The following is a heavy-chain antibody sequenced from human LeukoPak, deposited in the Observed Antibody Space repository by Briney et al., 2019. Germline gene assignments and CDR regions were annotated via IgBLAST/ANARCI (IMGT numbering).Heavy chain of an antibody. D-gene: IGHD3-22*01. J-gene: IGHJ4*02. V-gene: IGHV3-30*04. CDR1: GFTFSRYA. CDR3: AREGTNQVVVFTYPYNFDY. CDR2: ESYDGSKK. Sequence: GGSLRLSCAASGFTFSRYAMHWVRQAPGKGLEWVAVESYDGSKKYYADSVKGRFTISRDNSKNTLYLQMNSLRAEDTAVYYCAREGTNQVVVFTYPYNFDYWGQGTLVTVSS.